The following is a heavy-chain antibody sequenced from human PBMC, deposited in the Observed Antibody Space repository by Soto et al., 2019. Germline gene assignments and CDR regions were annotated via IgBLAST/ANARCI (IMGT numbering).Heavy chain of an antibody. CDR3: ASLSDGSTFRY. CDR2: ISSSSSST. CDR1: GFTFSDYY. D-gene: IGHD3-10*01. V-gene: IGHV3-11*06. Sequence: QVQLVESGGGLVKPGGSLRLSCAASGFTFSDYYMSWIRQAPGKGLESVSYISSSSSSTNYADSVKGRFTISRDNTKNSLYLHMNSLRAEDTAMYFCASLSDGSTFRYWGQGTLVTVSS. J-gene: IGHJ4*02.